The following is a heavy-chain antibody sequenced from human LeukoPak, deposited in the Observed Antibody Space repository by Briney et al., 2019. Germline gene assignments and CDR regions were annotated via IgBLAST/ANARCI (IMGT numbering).Heavy chain of an antibody. D-gene: IGHD5-12*01. V-gene: IGHV3-66*01. Sequence: GGSLRLSCAASGFTVSSNYMSWVRQAPGKGLEWVSVTYSGVSTYYADFVKGRFTISRDNSKNTLYLQMNSLRAEDTAVYYCARVRYSGYYWFDPWGQGTLVTVSS. CDR3: ARVRYSGYYWFDP. J-gene: IGHJ5*02. CDR2: TYSGVST. CDR1: GFTVSSNY.